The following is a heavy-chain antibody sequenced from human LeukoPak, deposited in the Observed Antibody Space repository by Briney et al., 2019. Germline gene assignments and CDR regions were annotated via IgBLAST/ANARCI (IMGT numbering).Heavy chain of an antibody. CDR3: ARDLSCPTGRHLEWFKRNYYYYMDV. CDR1: GYTFTGYY. CDR2: INPNSGGT. D-gene: IGHD3-3*01. V-gene: IGHV1-2*02. Sequence: GASVKVSCKASGYTFTGYYMHWVRQAPGQGLEWMGWINPNSGGTNYAQKFQGRVTMTRDTSISTAYMELSRLRSDDTAVYYCARDLSCPTGRHLEWFKRNYYYYMDVWGKGTTVIVSS. J-gene: IGHJ6*03.